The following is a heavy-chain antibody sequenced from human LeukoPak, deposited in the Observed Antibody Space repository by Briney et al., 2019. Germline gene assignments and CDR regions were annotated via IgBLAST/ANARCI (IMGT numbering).Heavy chain of an antibody. V-gene: IGHV3-23*01. J-gene: IGHJ4*02. CDR3: SKGSYYDSSGSFYFDY. Sequence: GGSLRLSCAASGFTFSSYAMSWVRQAPGEGLEWVSGISGSGDNTYYADSVKGQVTISRDNSKNTLYVQVNSLGTEDTAAYYCSKGSYYDSSGSFYFDYWGQGTLVTVSS. D-gene: IGHD3-22*01. CDR2: ISGSGDNT. CDR1: GFTFSSYA.